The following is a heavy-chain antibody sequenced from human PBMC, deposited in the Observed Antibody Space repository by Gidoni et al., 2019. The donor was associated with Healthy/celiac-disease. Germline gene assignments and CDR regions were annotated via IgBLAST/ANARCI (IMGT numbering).Heavy chain of an antibody. CDR3: ARVDDSSGYYYGGMLDGMDV. Sequence: QLQLQESGPGLVKPSETLSLTCTVSGGSISSSSYYWGWIRQPPGKGLEWIGSIYYSGSTYYNPSLKSRVTISVDTSKNQFSLKLSSVTAADTAVYYCARVDDSSGYYYGGMLDGMDVWGQGTTVTVSS. CDR1: GGSISSSSYY. D-gene: IGHD3-22*01. V-gene: IGHV4-39*07. CDR2: IYYSGST. J-gene: IGHJ6*02.